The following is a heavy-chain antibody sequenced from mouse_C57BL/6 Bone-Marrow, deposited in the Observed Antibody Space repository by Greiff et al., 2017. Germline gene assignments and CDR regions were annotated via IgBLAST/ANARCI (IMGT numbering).Heavy chain of an antibody. CDR3: ATLDGNYFAF. Sequence: EVKLVESGAELVRPGASVKLSCTASGFNIKDDYIHWVKQRPEQGLEWIGWIDPEIGDTEYASKFQGKATITSDTPSSTAYLQLSSLTSEDTAVYYCATLDGNYFAFWGQGTPLTVAS. V-gene: IGHV14-4*01. J-gene: IGHJ2*01. CDR1: GFNIKDDY. CDR2: IDPEIGDT. D-gene: IGHD2-1*01.